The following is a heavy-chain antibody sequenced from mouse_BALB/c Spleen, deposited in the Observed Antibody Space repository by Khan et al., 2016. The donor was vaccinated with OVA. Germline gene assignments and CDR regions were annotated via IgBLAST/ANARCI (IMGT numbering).Heavy chain of an antibody. CDR2: ISTYSGNT. V-gene: IGHV1S137*01. CDR3: ASPAYDGYYDY. CDR1: GYTFTDYA. J-gene: IGHJ2*01. D-gene: IGHD2-3*01. Sequence: VQLQESGPELVRPGVSVKISCKGSGYTFTDYAMHWVKLSHAKSLQWIGLISTYSGNTNYNQNFKVKATMTVDKSSSTAYMELARLTSDDAAIYYCASPAYDGYYDYWGQGTTLTVSS.